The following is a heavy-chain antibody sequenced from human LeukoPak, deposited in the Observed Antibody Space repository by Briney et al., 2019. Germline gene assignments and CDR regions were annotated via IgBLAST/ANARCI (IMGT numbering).Heavy chain of an antibody. D-gene: IGHD3/OR15-3a*01. J-gene: IGHJ4*02. V-gene: IGHV3-23*01. CDR3: AKEVDSANY. CDR2: ISGGGGST. Sequence: GGSLRLSCAASGFTFSIYVMSWVRQAPGRGLEWVSGISGGGGSTYYADSVKGRFTISRDNSKNTLYLQMNSLRADDTAVYYCAKEVDSANYWGQGTLVTVSS. CDR1: GFTFSIYV.